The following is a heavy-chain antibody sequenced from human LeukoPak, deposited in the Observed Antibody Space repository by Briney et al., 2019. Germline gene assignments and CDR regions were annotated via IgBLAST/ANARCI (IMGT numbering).Heavy chain of an antibody. J-gene: IGHJ6*02. CDR2: ISGSGGST. CDR3: AEDHLRRLERQIGYYYGMDV. CDR1: GFTFSSYA. D-gene: IGHD1-1*01. V-gene: IGHV3-23*01. Sequence: GGSLRLSCAASGFTFSSYAMSWVRQAPGKGLEWVSAISGSGGSTYYADSVKGRFTISRDNSKNTLYLQMNSLRAEDTAVYYCAEDHLRRLERQIGYYYGMDVWGQGTTVTVSS.